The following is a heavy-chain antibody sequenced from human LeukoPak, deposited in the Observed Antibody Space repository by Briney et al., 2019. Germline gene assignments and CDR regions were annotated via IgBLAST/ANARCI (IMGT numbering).Heavy chain of an antibody. CDR3: ARDRGVGASRYYFDY. D-gene: IGHD1-26*01. CDR2: ISSSGSTI. Sequence: GGSLRLSCAAPGFTFSDYYMSWIRQAPGKGLEWVSYISSSGSTIYYADSVKGRFTISRDNAKNSLYLQMNSLRAEDTAVYYCARDRGVGASRYYFDYWGQGTLVTVSS. CDR1: GFTFSDYY. J-gene: IGHJ4*02. V-gene: IGHV3-11*01.